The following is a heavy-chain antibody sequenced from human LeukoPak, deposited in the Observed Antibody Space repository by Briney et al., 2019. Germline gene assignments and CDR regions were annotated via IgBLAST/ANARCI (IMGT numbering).Heavy chain of an antibody. CDR2: NSGST. J-gene: IGHJ3*02. V-gene: IGHV4-59*08. Sequence: SQTLSLTCTVSGDSIGSYFWSWIRQPPGKGLEWIGYNSGSTNYNPSLKSRVTILLDRSKNQFSLKLSSVTAADTAIYYCARGRGYGGNYLRAFDIWGQGTMVTVSS. CDR1: GDSIGSYF. D-gene: IGHD1-26*01. CDR3: ARGRGYGGNYLRAFDI.